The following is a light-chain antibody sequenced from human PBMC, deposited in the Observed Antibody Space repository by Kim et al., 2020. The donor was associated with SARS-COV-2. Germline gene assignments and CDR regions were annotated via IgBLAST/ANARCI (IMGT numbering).Light chain of an antibody. CDR3: RQRGSWPPALT. CDR2: DAA. CDR1: RNSGLS. Sequence: PGEDAALSCSARRNSGLSFSWCQQTPRRPPPLLICDAAVRTAGIPDAFSGSGSGTDVSLTISSLAPEDFAFYYCRQRGSWPPALTFGGGTKVDIK. J-gene: IGKJ4*01. V-gene: IGKV3-11*01.